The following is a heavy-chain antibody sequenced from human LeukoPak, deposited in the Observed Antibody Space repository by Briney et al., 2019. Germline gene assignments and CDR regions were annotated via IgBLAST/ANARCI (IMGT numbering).Heavy chain of an antibody. D-gene: IGHD5-24*01. CDR2: IKKDGTET. V-gene: IGHV3-7*01. CDR3: ARDMGWQQFDQ. J-gene: IGHJ4*02. Sequence: QAGGSLRLSCVASRFTFSNYWMTWVRQAPGKGLERVANIKKDGTETYYMESVRGRFTISRDNARNSLYLQMNSLTVEDTAVYYCARDMGWQQFDQWGQGTLVTVSS. CDR1: RFTFSNYW.